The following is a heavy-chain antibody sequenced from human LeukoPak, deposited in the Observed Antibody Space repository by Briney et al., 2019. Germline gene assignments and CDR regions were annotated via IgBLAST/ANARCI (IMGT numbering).Heavy chain of an antibody. J-gene: IGHJ4*02. CDR2: ISSSSSYI. CDR1: GFTFSSYS. CDR3: ARDGAVGATETDY. D-gene: IGHD1-26*01. Sequence: PGGSLRLSCAASGFTFSSYSMNWVRQAPGKGLEWVSSISSSSSYIYYADSVKGRFTISRDNAKNSLYLQMNSLRAEDTAVYYCARDGAVGATETDYWGQGTLVTVSS. V-gene: IGHV3-21*01.